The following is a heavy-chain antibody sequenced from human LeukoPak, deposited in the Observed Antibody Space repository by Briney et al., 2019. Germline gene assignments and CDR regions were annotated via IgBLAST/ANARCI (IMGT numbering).Heavy chain of an antibody. J-gene: IGHJ5*02. CDR3: ARDYGDYDNWFDP. CDR2: INPNSGGS. V-gene: IGHV1-2*02. Sequence: ASVKVSCKASGYTFTGYYIHWVRQAPGQGLEWVGWINPNSGGSTYAQKFQGRVTMTRDTSINTAYMELSRLTSDDTAIYYCARDYGDYDNWFDPWGQGTLVTVSS. D-gene: IGHD4-17*01. CDR1: GYTFTGYY.